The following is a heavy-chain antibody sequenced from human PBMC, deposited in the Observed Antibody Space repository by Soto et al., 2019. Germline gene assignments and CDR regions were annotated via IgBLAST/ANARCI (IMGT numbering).Heavy chain of an antibody. CDR2: IWFDGSGQ. J-gene: IGHJ4*02. V-gene: IGHV3-33*01. Sequence: QVQLVEAGGGVVQPGGSLRLSCTASGFIFSNYGMHWVRQAPGKGLEWVAVIWFDGSGQYYAKSVKGRLTISRDNLQRTLYLQMNSVRVDDTAVYYCARDSPQQFVRGIEHGYWGQGTLVTVSS. CDR1: GFIFSNYG. D-gene: IGHD2-8*01. CDR3: ARDSPQQFVRGIEHGY.